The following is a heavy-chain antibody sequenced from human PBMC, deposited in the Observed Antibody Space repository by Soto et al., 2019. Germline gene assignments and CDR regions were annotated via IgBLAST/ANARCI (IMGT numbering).Heavy chain of an antibody. CDR3: ARDREVAVSRTIWFDP. J-gene: IGHJ5*02. CDR2: ISAYNGNT. CDR1: GYTFTSYG. Sequence: QVQLVQSGAEVKKPGASVKVSCKASGYTFTSYGISWVRQAPGQGLEWMGWISAYNGNTNYAQKLQGRVTMTTDTSTRTAYMELRSLRYDDTAVDYCARDREVAVSRTIWFDPWGQGTLVTVSS. D-gene: IGHD6-19*01. V-gene: IGHV1-18*01.